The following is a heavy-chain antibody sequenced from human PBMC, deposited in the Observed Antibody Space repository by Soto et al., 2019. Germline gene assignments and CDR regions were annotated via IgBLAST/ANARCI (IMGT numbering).Heavy chain of an antibody. J-gene: IGHJ4*02. CDR2: ISQDGAIA. CDR3: LRDQRHWNEFADQ. V-gene: IGHV3-74*01. CDR1: GFAFGSYW. Sequence: VQLVESGGGLVQPGGSLRLSGEASGFAFGSYWMHWAGQAPGKGLVWVSRISQDGAIATQADSVKGRFTISRDNAKNTLFLQMNSLRADDTAVYYCLRDQRHWNEFADQWGQGTLVTVSS. D-gene: IGHD1-1*01.